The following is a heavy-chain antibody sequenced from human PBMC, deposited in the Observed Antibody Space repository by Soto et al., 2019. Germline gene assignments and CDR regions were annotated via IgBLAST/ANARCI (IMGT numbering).Heavy chain of an antibody. J-gene: IGHJ2*01. D-gene: IGHD1-26*01. Sequence: EVQLVESGGGLVQPGGSLRLSCAASGFSFSNYAMDWVRQAPGKGLEWVSYISGSSSNIRYADSVKGRFTISRDNAKGSVDLQMNSLRADDTAVYYCARDPSRGSDWARYLDLWGRGTLVTASS. CDR2: ISGSSSNI. CDR1: GFSFSNYA. V-gene: IGHV3-48*01. CDR3: ARDPSRGSDWARYLDL.